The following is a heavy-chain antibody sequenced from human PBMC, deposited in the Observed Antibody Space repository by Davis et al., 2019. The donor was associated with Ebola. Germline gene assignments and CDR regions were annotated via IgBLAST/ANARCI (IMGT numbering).Heavy chain of an antibody. CDR3: AREGLFKWNYDH. J-gene: IGHJ5*02. Sequence: AASVKVSCKASGYSFSSYGFSWVRQAPGQGLEWVGWFSAYHGNTNYAQQLQDRITMTTDTSTSTAYMELRSLRSDDTAVYYCAREGLFKWNYDHWGQGTLVTVSS. D-gene: IGHD1-7*01. CDR2: FSAYHGNT. CDR1: GYSFSSYG. V-gene: IGHV1-18*01.